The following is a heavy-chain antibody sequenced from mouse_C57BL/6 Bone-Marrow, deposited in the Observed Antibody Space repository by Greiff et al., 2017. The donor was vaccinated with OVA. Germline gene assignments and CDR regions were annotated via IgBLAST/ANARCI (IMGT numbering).Heavy chain of an antibody. D-gene: IGHD2-3*01. Sequence: QVQLQQSGAELVKPGASVKISCKASGYAFSSYWMNWVKQRPGKGLEWIGQIYPGDGDPNYNGKFTGKATLTADKSSSTAYMQLSSLTSEDSAVYFCARNGYSPYAMDYWGQGTSVTVSS. V-gene: IGHV1-80*01. J-gene: IGHJ4*01. CDR2: IYPGDGDP. CDR1: GYAFSSYW. CDR3: ARNGYSPYAMDY.